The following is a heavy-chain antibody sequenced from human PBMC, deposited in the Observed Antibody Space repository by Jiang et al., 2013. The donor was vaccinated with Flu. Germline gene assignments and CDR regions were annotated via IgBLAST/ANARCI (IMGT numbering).Heavy chain of an antibody. CDR2: IFSNDEK. Sequence: KPTQTLTLTCTVSGFSLSNARMGVSWIRQPPGKALEWLAHIFSNDEKSYSTSLKSRLTISKDTSKSQVVLTMTNMDPVDTATYYCARIRRWDYGDYVGTDRLLNRGAPFDYWGQGTLVTVSS. J-gene: IGHJ4*02. D-gene: IGHD4-17*01. V-gene: IGHV2-26*01. CDR3: ARIRRWDYGDYVGTDRLLNRGAPFDY. CDR1: GFSLSNARMG.